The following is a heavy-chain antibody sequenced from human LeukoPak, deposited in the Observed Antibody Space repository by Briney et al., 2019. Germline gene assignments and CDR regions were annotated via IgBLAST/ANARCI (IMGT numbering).Heavy chain of an antibody. J-gene: IGHJ6*02. Sequence: GGSLTLSCAASGFPFSSYWMSWVRQAPGKGLEGVANIKQDGSEKYYVDSVKGRCTISRDNAKNSLYLQMNSLRAEDTAVYYCARVPLGCSGGSCYYYYGMDVWGQGTTVTVSS. CDR1: GFPFSSYW. D-gene: IGHD2-15*01. CDR2: IKQDGSEK. CDR3: ARVPLGCSGGSCYYYYGMDV. V-gene: IGHV3-7*01.